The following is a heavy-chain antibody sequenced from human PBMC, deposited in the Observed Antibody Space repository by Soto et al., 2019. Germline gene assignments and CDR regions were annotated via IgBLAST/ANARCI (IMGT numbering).Heavy chain of an antibody. V-gene: IGHV1-69*13. J-gene: IGHJ4*02. CDR3: ARDHFRDGYNLPAGPFDY. Sequence: SVKVSCKASGGTFSSYAISWVRQAPGQGLEWMGGIIPIFGTANYAQKFQGRVTITADESTSTAYMELSSLRSEDTAVYYCARDHFRDGYNLPAGPFDYWGQGTLVTVSS. CDR1: GGTFSSYA. CDR2: IIPIFGTA. D-gene: IGHD5-12*01.